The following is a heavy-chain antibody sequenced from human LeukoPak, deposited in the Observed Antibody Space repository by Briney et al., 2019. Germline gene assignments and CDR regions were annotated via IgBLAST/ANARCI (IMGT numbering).Heavy chain of an antibody. J-gene: IGHJ4*02. CDR1: GFTFSTYS. Sequence: PGGSLRLSCAASGFTFSTYSMNWVRQAPGKGLEWVSYISSSSTTIYYADSVKGRFTISRDNSTNTLYLQMNSLRAEDTAVYFCARQTYYYGSGTYYYYFDYWGQGTLVTVSS. V-gene: IGHV3-48*01. CDR3: ARQTYYYGSGTYYYYFDY. D-gene: IGHD3-10*01. CDR2: ISSSSTTI.